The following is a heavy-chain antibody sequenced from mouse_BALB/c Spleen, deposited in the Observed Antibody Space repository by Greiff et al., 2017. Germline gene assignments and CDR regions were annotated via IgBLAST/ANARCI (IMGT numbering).Heavy chain of an antibody. CDR3: ARVHYHGAMDY. J-gene: IGHJ4*01. Sequence: DVMLVESGGDLVKPGGSLKLSCAASGFTFSSYGMSWVRQTPDKRLEWVATISSGGSYTYYPDSVTGRFTISRDNAKNTLYLQMSSLKSEDTAMYYCARVHYHGAMDYWGQGTSVTVSA. V-gene: IGHV5-6*02. CDR2: ISSGGSYT. D-gene: IGHD1-2*01. CDR1: GFTFSSYG.